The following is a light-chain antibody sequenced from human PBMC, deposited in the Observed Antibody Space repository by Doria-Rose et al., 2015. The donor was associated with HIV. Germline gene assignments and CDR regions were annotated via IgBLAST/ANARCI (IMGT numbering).Light chain of an antibody. CDR1: QSLLYTSKNY. J-gene: IGKJ3*01. CDR3: QQYYDTPS. CDR2: WAS. Sequence: DIRLTQSPESLGMSLGERATLNCKSNQSLLYTSKNYLAWYQQRPGQPHKLLMYWASTRQSGVPARFSGSGSGTDFTLTISSLEAEDVAVYYCQQYYDTPSFGPGTTVDIK. V-gene: IGKV4-1*01.